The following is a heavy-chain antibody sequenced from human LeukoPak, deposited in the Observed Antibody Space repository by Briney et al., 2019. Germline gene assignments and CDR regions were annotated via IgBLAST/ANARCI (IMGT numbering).Heavy chain of an antibody. J-gene: IGHJ3*02. CDR1: GGSFSGYY. Sequence: SETLSLTCAVYGGSFSGYYWSWIRQPPGKGLEWLGEINHSGSTNYNPSLKSRVTISVDTSKNQFSLKLSSVTAADTAVYYCASRVRRAVTTRQGAFDIWGQGTMVTVSS. D-gene: IGHD4-17*01. CDR3: ASRVRRAVTTRQGAFDI. CDR2: INHSGST. V-gene: IGHV4-34*01.